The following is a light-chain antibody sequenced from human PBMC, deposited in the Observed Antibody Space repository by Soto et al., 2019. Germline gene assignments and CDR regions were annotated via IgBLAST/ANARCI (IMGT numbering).Light chain of an antibody. CDR1: QSIGTY. Sequence: DIPGTQSPSSLSASVGDRVTITCQSSQSIGTYLNWYHQKPGKAPQLLIYGASTLQSGVPSRFSGSGSGTEFTLTISSLQSDDFSVYYCQQYNNWPPWTFRQGTKVDIK. CDR2: GAS. J-gene: IGKJ1*01. CDR3: QQYNNWPPWT. V-gene: IGKV1-39*01.